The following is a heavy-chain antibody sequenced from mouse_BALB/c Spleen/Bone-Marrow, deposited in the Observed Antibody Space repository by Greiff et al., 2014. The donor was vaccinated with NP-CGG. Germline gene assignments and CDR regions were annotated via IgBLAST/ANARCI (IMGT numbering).Heavy chain of an antibody. CDR2: INPYNDAT. CDR3: AREGVDYFDY. J-gene: IGHJ2*01. V-gene: IGHV1-14*01. Sequence: VQLQQSGPELVKPRASVKMSCKASGYTFTSYVIHWVKQKPGQGLEWIGYINPYNDATKFNERFKGKATLTSDKSSSTAYMVLSSLTSEDSAVYYCAREGVDYFDYWGQGTTLTVSS. CDR1: GYTFTSYV.